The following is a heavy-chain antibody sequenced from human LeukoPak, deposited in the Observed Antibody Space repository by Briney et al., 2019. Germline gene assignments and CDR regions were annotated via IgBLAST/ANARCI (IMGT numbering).Heavy chain of an antibody. CDR1: GFTFSSYA. CDR2: ISGSGGST. D-gene: IGHD2-2*01. CDR3: ASSSGYCSSTSCRRWFDP. V-gene: IGHV3-23*01. J-gene: IGHJ5*02. Sequence: GGSLRLSCAASGFTFSSYAMSWVRQAPGKGLEWVSAISGSGGSTYYVDSVKGRFTISRDNSKNTLYLQMNSLRAEDTAVYYCASSSGYCSSTSCRRWFDPWGQGTLVTVSS.